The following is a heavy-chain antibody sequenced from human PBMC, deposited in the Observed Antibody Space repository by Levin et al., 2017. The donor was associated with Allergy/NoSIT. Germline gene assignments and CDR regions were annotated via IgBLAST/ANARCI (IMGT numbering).Heavy chain of an antibody. Sequence: ASVKVSCKASGYTFTTYHMHWVRQAPGQGLEWMGVINPSRGTATYAQKFEDRVSMTRDTSTTTVYMELSSLSSDDTAVYFCGLWFGELRVYDYWGQGTLVTVSS. V-gene: IGHV1-46*01. D-gene: IGHD3-10*01. CDR2: INPSRGTA. CDR3: GLWFGELRVYDY. J-gene: IGHJ4*02. CDR1: GYTFTTYH.